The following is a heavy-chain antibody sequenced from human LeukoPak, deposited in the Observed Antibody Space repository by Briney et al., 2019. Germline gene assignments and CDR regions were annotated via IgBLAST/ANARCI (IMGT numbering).Heavy chain of an antibody. CDR1: GFAFGEHG. J-gene: IGHJ4*02. V-gene: IGHV3-20*04. CDR3: ARAPITSPFYFDY. D-gene: IGHD2-2*01. Sequence: PGGSLRFSCTASGFAFGEHGMSWVRQVRGKGLEWVSGINWSGGSAGYADPLRGRFTISRDNAKNSLYLQMDSLRAEDTALYYCARAPITSPFYFDYWGQGTLVTVSS. CDR2: INWSGGSA.